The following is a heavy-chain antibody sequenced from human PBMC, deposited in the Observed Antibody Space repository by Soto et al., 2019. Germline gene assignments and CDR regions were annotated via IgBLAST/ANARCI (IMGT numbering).Heavy chain of an antibody. D-gene: IGHD3-10*01. Sequence: GGSLRLSCAASGFPFSSYSMNWVRQAPGKGLEWISYISSSGHTIYYRDSVKGRFTISRDNGKNSLYLQLNSLRVEDTAVYYCARDFTYYYASPESFDFWGQGTLVTVSS. V-gene: IGHV3-48*01. CDR1: GFPFSSYS. CDR3: ARDFTYYYASPESFDF. J-gene: IGHJ4*02. CDR2: ISSSGHTI.